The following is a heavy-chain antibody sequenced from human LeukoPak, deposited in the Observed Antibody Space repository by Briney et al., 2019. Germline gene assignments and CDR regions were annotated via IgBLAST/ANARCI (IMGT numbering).Heavy chain of an antibody. CDR3: AKETYYYDSSGYLIEYFQH. J-gene: IGHJ1*01. CDR1: GFTFSSYG. V-gene: IGHV3-30*02. CDR2: IRYDGSNK. Sequence: GGSLRLSCAASGFTFSSYGMHWLRQAPGKGLEWVAFIRYDGSNKYYADSVKGRFTISRDNSKNTLYLQMNSLRAEDTAVYYCAKETYYYDSSGYLIEYFQHWGQGTLVTVSS. D-gene: IGHD3-22*01.